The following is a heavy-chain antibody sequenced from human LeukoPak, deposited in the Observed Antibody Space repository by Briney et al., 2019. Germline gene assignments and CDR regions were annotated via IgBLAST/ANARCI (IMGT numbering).Heavy chain of an antibody. CDR3: ARDHNWNDAGGFDY. Sequence: SETLSLTCTVSGGSISCYYWSWIRQPPGKGLEWIGYIYYSGSTNYNPSLKSRVTISVDTSKNQFSLKLSSVTAADTAVYYCARDHNWNDAGGFDYWGQGTLVTVSS. J-gene: IGHJ4*02. V-gene: IGHV4-59*01. CDR2: IYYSGST. D-gene: IGHD1-1*01. CDR1: GGSISCYY.